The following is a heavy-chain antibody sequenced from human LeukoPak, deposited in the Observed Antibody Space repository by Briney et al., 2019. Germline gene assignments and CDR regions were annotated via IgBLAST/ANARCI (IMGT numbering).Heavy chain of an antibody. J-gene: IGHJ5*02. CDR1: GGSISSYY. CDR3: ARSTTVLNRFDP. CDR2: IYYSGST. Sequence: SETLSLTCTVSGGSISSYYWSWIRQPPGKGLEWIGYIYYSGSTNYNPSLKSRVTISVDTSKNQFSLKLSSVTAADTAVYYRARSTTVLNRFDPWGQGTLVTVSS. D-gene: IGHD5/OR15-5a*01. V-gene: IGHV4-59*08.